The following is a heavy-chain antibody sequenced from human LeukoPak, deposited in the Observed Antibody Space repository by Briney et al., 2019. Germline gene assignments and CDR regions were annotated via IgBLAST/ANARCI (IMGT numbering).Heavy chain of an antibody. V-gene: IGHV4-39*01. J-gene: IGHJ4*02. CDR3: ARRSQYYYDSSGYYADY. D-gene: IGHD3-22*01. CDR1: GCSISSSSYY. Sequence: TSETLSLTCTVSGCSISSSSYYWGWIRQPPGKGLEWIGSIYYSGSTYYNPSLKSRVTISVDTSKNQFSLKLSSVTAADTAVYYCARRSQYYYDSSGYYADYWGRGTLVTVSS. CDR2: IYYSGST.